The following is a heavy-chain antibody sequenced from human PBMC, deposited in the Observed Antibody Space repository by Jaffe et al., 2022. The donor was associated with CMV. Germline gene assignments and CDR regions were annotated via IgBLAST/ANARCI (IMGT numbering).Heavy chain of an antibody. D-gene: IGHD3-22*01. V-gene: IGHV1-18*04. CDR2: ISAYNGNT. CDR3: ARIEGDSSGYYYVGNGNWFDP. J-gene: IGHJ5*02. Sequence: QVQLVQSGAEVKKPGASVKVSCKASGYTFTSYGISWVRQAPGQGLEWMGWISAYNGNTNYAQKLQGRVTMTTDTSTSTAYMELRSLRSDDTAVYYCARIEGDSSGYYYVGNGNWFDPWGQGTLVTVSS. CDR1: GYTFTSYG.